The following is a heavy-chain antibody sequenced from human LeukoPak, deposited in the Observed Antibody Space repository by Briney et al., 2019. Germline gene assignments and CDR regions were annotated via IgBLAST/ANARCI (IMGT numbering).Heavy chain of an antibody. D-gene: IGHD1-14*01. CDR3: AAGKTGGDY. V-gene: IGHV3-30*04. Sequence: GGSLRLSCAASGFTFSTYAMHWVRQAPGKGLEWVAVISYDGSNKYYADSVKGRFTISRDNSKNTLYLQMNSLRAEDTAVYYCAAGKTGGDYWGQGTLVTVSS. CDR1: GFTFSTYA. J-gene: IGHJ4*02. CDR2: ISYDGSNK.